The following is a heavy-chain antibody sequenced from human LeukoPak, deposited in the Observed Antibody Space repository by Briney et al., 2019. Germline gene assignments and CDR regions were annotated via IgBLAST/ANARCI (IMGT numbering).Heavy chain of an antibody. Sequence: AASVKVSCKASGGTFSSYAISWVRQAPGQGLEWMGGIIPIFGTANYAQKFKGRVTITTDESTSTAYMELSSLRSEDTAVYYCARGFTRRWNDYDYMDVWGKGTTVTVSS. D-gene: IGHD1-1*01. J-gene: IGHJ6*03. CDR3: ARGFTRRWNDYDYMDV. V-gene: IGHV1-69*05. CDR2: IIPIFGTA. CDR1: GGTFSSYA.